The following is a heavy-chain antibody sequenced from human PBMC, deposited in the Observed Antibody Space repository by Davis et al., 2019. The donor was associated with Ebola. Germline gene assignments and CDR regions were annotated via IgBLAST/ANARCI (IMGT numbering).Heavy chain of an antibody. Sequence: PGGSLRLSCAASGFTFSNAWMNWVRQAPGKGLEWVGRIKSKTDGGTTDYAAPVKGRFPISRDDSKNTLYLQMNSLKTEDTAVYYCTGGNCFSTSCYKNWFDPWGQGTLVTVSS. CDR2: IKSKTDGGTT. V-gene: IGHV3-15*07. D-gene: IGHD2-2*02. J-gene: IGHJ5*02. CDR1: GFTFSNAW. CDR3: TGGNCFSTSCYKNWFDP.